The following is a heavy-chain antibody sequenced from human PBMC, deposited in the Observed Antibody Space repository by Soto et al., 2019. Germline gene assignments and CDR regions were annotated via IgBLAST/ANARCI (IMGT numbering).Heavy chain of an antibody. D-gene: IGHD2-8*01. V-gene: IGHV3-66*01. CDR2: INSGGST. CDR3: ASPFLYASGKG. CDR1: GFTVRSNY. Sequence: EVQLVESGGGLVQPGGSLRLSCAASGFTVRSNYVSWVRQAPGKGLEWVSFINSGGSTYYADSVKGRFTISRDNSKNTLYLQMNSLRAEDTAVYYCASPFLYASGKGWGQGTLVTVSS. J-gene: IGHJ4*02.